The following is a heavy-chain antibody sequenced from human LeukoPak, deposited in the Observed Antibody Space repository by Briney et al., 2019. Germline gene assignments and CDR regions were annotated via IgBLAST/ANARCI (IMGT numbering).Heavy chain of an antibody. CDR2: IKEDGSEK. Sequence: GGSLRLSCAASGFAFSNYAMHWVRQAPGKGPEWVANIKEDGSEKYFVDSVKGRFTISRDNAKNSLYLQMNSLRAEDTAVYYCARGPVWGAPAEIFDYWGQGTLVTVSS. D-gene: IGHD3-10*02. CDR1: GFAFSNYA. V-gene: IGHV3-7*01. CDR3: ARGPVWGAPAEIFDY. J-gene: IGHJ4*02.